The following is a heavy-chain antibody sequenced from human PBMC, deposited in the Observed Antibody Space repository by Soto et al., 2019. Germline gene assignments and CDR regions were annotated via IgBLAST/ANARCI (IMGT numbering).Heavy chain of an antibody. CDR2: INHSGST. Sequence: PSETLSLTCAVYGGSFSGYYWSWIRQPPGKGLEWIGEINHSGSTNYNPSLKRRVTISVDTSKNQFSLKLSSVTAADTAVYYCARGKNFDILTGYYQTYYFDYWGQGTLVTVS. J-gene: IGHJ4*02. CDR1: GGSFSGYY. V-gene: IGHV4-34*01. D-gene: IGHD3-9*01. CDR3: ARGKNFDILTGYYQTYYFDY.